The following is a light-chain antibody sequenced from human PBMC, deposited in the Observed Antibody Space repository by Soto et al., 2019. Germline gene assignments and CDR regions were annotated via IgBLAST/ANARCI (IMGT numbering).Light chain of an antibody. CDR3: QQSHSTPIP. Sequence: DLQMTQSPSSLSASVGDRVTITCRASQSISSYLNWYQQKPGKAPKLLIYAASSLKSGVPSRFSGSGSGTDFTLTISSLQNEDFATYYCQQSHSTPIPSGQGTRLEIK. V-gene: IGKV1-39*01. CDR1: QSISSY. CDR2: AAS. J-gene: IGKJ5*01.